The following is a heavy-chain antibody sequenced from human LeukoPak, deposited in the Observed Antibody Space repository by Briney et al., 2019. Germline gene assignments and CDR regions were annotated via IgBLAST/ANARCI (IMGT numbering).Heavy chain of an antibody. V-gene: IGHV3-30*18. CDR1: GFTFSSYG. Sequence: GGSLRLSCAASGFTFSSYGMHWVRQAPGKGLEWVAVISYDGSNKYYADSVKGRFTISRDNSKNTLYLQMNSLRAEDTAVYYCAKSRTSYYYDSCGFNDAFDIWGQGTMVTVSS. CDR3: AKSRTSYYYDSCGFNDAFDI. D-gene: IGHD3-22*01. CDR2: ISYDGSNK. J-gene: IGHJ3*02.